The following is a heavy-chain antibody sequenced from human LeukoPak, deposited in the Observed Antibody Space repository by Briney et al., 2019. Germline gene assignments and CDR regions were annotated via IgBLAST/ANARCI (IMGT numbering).Heavy chain of an antibody. CDR2: ISSSSSTI. D-gene: IGHD1-26*01. Sequence: GSLRLSCAASGFTFSSYSMNWVRQAPGKGLEWVSYISSSSSTIYYADSVKGRFTISRDNSKNTLYLQMNSLRTEDTAVYYCAKAGSSGSYYDAFDIWGQGTMVTVSS. V-gene: IGHV3-48*01. CDR3: AKAGSSGSYYDAFDI. CDR1: GFTFSSYS. J-gene: IGHJ3*02.